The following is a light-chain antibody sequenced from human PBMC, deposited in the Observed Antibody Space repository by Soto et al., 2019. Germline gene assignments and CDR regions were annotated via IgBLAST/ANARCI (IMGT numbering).Light chain of an antibody. CDR2: DVS. V-gene: IGLV2-14*01. CDR1: SSDVGGYNY. Sequence: QSALTQPASVSGSPGQSITISCTGTSSDVGGYNYVSWYQQHPGKAPKLMIYDVSNRPSGVSNRFSGSKSGNTASLTISGRQAEDEADYCCSSYTSSSTLVVFCGGTKLTVL. CDR3: SSYTSSSTLVV. J-gene: IGLJ2*01.